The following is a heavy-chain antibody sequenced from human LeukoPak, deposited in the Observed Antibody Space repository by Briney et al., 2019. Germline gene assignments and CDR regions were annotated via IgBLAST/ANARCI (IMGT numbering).Heavy chain of an antibody. D-gene: IGHD3-10*01. Sequence: SETLSLTCTVSGGSISSYYWSWIRQPPGKGLEWIGYIYYSGSTNYNPSLKSRVTISVDTSKNQFSLKLSSVTAADTAVYYCARHSGSMVRGVTSSFDPWGQGTLVTVSS. CDR1: GGSISSYY. J-gene: IGHJ5*02. CDR3: ARHSGSMVRGVTSSFDP. CDR2: IYYSGST. V-gene: IGHV4-59*08.